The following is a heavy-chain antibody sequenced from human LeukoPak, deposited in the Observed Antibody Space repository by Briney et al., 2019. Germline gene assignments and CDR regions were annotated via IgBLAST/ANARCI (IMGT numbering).Heavy chain of an antibody. D-gene: IGHD6-6*01. CDR3: ARDFRIAARPPLSPGY. Sequence: GASVKVSCTASGYTFTSYGISWVRQAPGQGLEWMGWISAYNGNTNYAQKLQGRVTMTTDTSTSTAYMELRSLRSDDTAVYYCARDFRIAARPPLSPGYWGQGTLVTVSS. J-gene: IGHJ4*02. CDR1: GYTFTSYG. V-gene: IGHV1-18*01. CDR2: ISAYNGNT.